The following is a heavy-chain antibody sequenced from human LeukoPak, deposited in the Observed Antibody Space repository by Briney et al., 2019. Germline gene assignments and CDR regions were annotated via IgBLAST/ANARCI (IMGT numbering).Heavy chain of an antibody. D-gene: IGHD6-13*01. CDR2: ISSNSGIT. Sequence: GGSLRLSCAASGFTFSTYDMNWVRQAPGKGLEWVSYISSNSGITNYADSVKGRFTISRDNAKNSLYLQMNSLRAEDTAVYYCALRYTTSWYFDDWGQGTLVTVSS. CDR1: GFTFSTYD. CDR3: ALRYTTSWYFDD. V-gene: IGHV3-48*01. J-gene: IGHJ4*02.